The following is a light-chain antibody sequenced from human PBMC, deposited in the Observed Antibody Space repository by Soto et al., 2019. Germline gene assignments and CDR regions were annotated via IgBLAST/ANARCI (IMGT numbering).Light chain of an antibody. CDR2: EVS. CDR1: KNDIGVYDF. J-gene: IGLJ1*01. V-gene: IGLV2-18*01. CDR3: SLYTSENAYV. Sequence: QSVLTQPPSASGSPGQSVTISCTGTKNDIGVYDFVSWYQHHPGKAPRLMIYEVSKRPSGVPDRFSGSKSGNTASLTISGLQAADEADYYCSLYTSENAYVFGTGTKVTVL.